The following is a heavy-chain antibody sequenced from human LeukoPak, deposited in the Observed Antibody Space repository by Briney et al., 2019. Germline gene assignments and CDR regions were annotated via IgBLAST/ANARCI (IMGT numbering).Heavy chain of an antibody. D-gene: IGHD5-24*01. Sequence: SETLSLTSTVSGGSISSYYWSWIRQPPGKGLEWIGYIYYSGSTNYNPSLKSRVTISVDTSKNQFSLKLSSVTAADTAVYYCARVGRGGYRPDYWGQGTLVTVSS. CDR1: GGSISSYY. CDR2: IYYSGST. CDR3: ARVGRGGYRPDY. J-gene: IGHJ4*02. V-gene: IGHV4-59*01.